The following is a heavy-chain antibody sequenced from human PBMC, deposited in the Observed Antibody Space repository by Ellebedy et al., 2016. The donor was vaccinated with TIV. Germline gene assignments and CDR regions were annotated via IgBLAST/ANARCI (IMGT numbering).Heavy chain of an antibody. D-gene: IGHD4-17*01. CDR2: INPNSGGT. V-gene: IGHV1-2*02. J-gene: IGHJ6*02. CDR3: ARENYGDYDAYYYYGMDV. Sequence: ASVKVSCXASGYTFTGYYMHWVRQAPGQGLEWMGWINPNSGGTNYAQKFQGRVTMTRDTSISTAYMELSRLRSDDTAVYYCARENYGDYDAYYYYGMDVWGQGTTVTVSS. CDR1: GYTFTGYY.